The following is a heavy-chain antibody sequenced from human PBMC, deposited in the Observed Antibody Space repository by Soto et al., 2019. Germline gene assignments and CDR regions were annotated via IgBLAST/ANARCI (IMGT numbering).Heavy chain of an antibody. J-gene: IGHJ1*01. D-gene: IGHD3-10*01. Sequence: GGSLRLSCAASGFTFSDYYMNWIRQAPGKGLEWISYISSSNSYTNYADSVEGRFTISRDNAKNSLYLQVNSLRAEDTAVYYCARGAPVFIQHWGQGTLVTVSS. CDR3: ARGAPVFIQH. V-gene: IGHV3-11*05. CDR2: ISSSNSYT. CDR1: GFTFSDYY.